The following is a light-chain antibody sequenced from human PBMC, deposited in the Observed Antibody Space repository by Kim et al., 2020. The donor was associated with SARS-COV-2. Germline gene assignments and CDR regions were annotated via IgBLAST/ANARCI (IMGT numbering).Light chain of an antibody. CDR1: QDISSW. J-gene: IGKJ4*01. CDR2: EAS. V-gene: IGKV1D-12*01. Sequence: ASVGDRVTITWRARQDISSWLGWYQQKPGKAPKVLIYEASNLQSGVPSRFSGSGSGTDFTLTINSLQPEDFATYYCQQTHSFPLTFGGGTKVDIK. CDR3: QQTHSFPLT.